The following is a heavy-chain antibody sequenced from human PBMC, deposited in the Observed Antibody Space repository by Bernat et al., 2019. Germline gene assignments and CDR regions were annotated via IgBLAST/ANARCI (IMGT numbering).Heavy chain of an antibody. Sequence: EVQMEESGGGLIQPGGSLRLSCAASGFTVSSNYMSWVRQAPGKGLEWVSVIYSGGSTYYADTVEGRFTISRDNSKNTLYLQMNSLRAEDTAVYYCARDQAGYCSGGSCYRPQYFQHWGQGTLVTVSS. CDR2: IYSGGST. J-gene: IGHJ1*01. D-gene: IGHD2-15*01. CDR1: GFTVSSNY. CDR3: ARDQAGYCSGGSCYRPQYFQH. V-gene: IGHV3-53*01.